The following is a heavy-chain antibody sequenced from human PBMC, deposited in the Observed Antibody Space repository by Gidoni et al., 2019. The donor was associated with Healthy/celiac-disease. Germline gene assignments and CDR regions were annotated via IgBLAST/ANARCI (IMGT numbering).Heavy chain of an antibody. D-gene: IGHD6-19*01. CDR2: ISYDGSNK. CDR3: ARAGIAVAGLDY. CDR1: GFTFRSYA. J-gene: IGHJ4*02. V-gene: IGHV3-30-3*01. Sequence: QVQLVESGGGVVQPGRSLRFSCAASGFTFRSYAMHWVRQAPGKGLEWVAVISYDGSNKYYADSVKGRFTISRDNSKNTLYLQMNSLRAEDTAVYYCARAGIAVAGLDYWGQGTLVTVSS.